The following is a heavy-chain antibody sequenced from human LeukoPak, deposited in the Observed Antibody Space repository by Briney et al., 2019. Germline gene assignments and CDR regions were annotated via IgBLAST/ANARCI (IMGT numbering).Heavy chain of an antibody. D-gene: IGHD6-13*01. V-gene: IGHV1-18*01. Sequence: ASVKVSCKASGGTFSSYAISWGRQAPGQGLEWMGWISAYNGNTNYAQKLQGRVTMTTDTSTSTAYMELRSLRSDDTAVYYCARDPSSSWSRYYYYYGMDVWGQGTTVTVSS. CDR1: GGTFSSYA. CDR3: ARDPSSSWSRYYYYYGMDV. CDR2: ISAYNGNT. J-gene: IGHJ6*02.